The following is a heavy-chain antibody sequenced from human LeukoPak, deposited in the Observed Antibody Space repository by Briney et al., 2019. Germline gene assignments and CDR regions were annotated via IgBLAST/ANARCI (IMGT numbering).Heavy chain of an antibody. CDR3: ARGVLVLVGERNAD. J-gene: IGHJ4*02. Sequence: ASVKVSCKASAYTFRSRDVTWVRQAPGQGLEWMGWISANNGTTNYAEKFQGRVTMVTDRSTDTAYWDLRSLKYDATAVYYCARGVLVLVGERNADWGQGTLVTVSS. CDR2: ISANNGTT. V-gene: IGHV1-18*01. D-gene: IGHD3-10*01. CDR1: AYTFRSRD.